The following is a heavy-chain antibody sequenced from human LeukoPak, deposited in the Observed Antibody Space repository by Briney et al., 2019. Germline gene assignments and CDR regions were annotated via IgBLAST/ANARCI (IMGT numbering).Heavy chain of an antibody. V-gene: IGHV3-30*02. J-gene: IGHJ4*02. CDR2: IRFDGSNK. D-gene: IGHD6-19*01. CDR3: AKSIPTIAVAVSTRQ. CDR1: GFTFSSYG. Sequence: GGSLRLSCAASGFTFSSYGMHWVRQAPGKGLEWVAFIRFDGSNKYYADSVKGRFTISRDNSKNTLYLQMNSLRAEDTAVYYCAKSIPTIAVAVSTRQWGQGTLVTVSS.